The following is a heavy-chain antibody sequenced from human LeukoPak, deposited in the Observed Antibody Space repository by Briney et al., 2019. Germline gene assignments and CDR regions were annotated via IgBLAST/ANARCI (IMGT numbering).Heavy chain of an antibody. CDR3: WYRGSYYFDY. Sequence: ASVKVSCKVSGYTFTSYYMHWVRQAPGQGLEWMGIINPSGGSTSYAQKFQGRVTMTRDTSTSTVYMELSSLRSEDTAVYYCWYRGSYYFDYWGQGTLVTVSS. CDR1: GYTFTSYY. J-gene: IGHJ4*02. D-gene: IGHD1-1*01. V-gene: IGHV1-46*01. CDR2: INPSGGST.